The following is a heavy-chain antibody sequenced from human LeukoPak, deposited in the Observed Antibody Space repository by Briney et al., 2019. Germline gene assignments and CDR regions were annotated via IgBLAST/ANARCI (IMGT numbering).Heavy chain of an antibody. D-gene: IGHD1-26*01. Sequence: ASVKVSCKASGYTFTDYYMHWVRQPPGQGLEWMGWINPNSGATNYAQKFQGRVTTTKDTSISTGYMELSRLRSDDTAVYYCARIRGGNNYHFDYWGQGTLVTVSS. CDR2: INPNSGAT. V-gene: IGHV1-2*02. CDR1: GYTFTDYY. CDR3: ARIRGGNNYHFDY. J-gene: IGHJ4*02.